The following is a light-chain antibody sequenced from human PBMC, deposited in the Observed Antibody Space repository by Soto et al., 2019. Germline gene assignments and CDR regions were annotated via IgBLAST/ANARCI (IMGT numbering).Light chain of an antibody. V-gene: IGKV1-5*03. Sequence: DIQMTQSPSTLTASVGDRVTITCRASQTINNWLAWYQQKPGKAPKLLIYKASSLESGVPSRFSGSGSGTEFTLTISSLQPDDFATYYCQQYNSYSYTFGQGTKLAIK. CDR3: QQYNSYSYT. CDR2: KAS. J-gene: IGKJ2*01. CDR1: QTINNW.